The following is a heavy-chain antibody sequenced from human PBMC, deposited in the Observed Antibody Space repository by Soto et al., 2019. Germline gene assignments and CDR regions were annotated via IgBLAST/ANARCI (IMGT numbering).Heavy chain of an antibody. CDR2: ISSSGSTI. J-gene: IGHJ3*02. Sequence: GGSLRLSCAASGFTFSDYYMSWIRQAPGKGLEWVSYISSSGSTIYYADSVKGRFTISRDNAKNSLYLQMNSLRAEDTAVYYCARDFEYCSGGSCYGWNAFDIWGQGTMVTVSS. D-gene: IGHD2-15*01. CDR3: ARDFEYCSGGSCYGWNAFDI. CDR1: GFTFSDYY. V-gene: IGHV3-11*01.